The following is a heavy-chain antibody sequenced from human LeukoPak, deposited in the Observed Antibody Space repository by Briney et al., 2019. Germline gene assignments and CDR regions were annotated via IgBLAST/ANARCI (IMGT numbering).Heavy chain of an antibody. CDR1: GFTFSNAW. Sequence: PGGSLRLSCAASGFTFSNAWMSWVRQAPGKGLEWVSAIHGSDDNTHYADSVKGRFTISRDKSKNTLYLQMNSLRADDTAVYYCAKDLLRWSFDYWGQGTLVTVSS. D-gene: IGHD4-23*01. CDR3: AKDLLRWSFDY. V-gene: IGHV3-23*01. CDR2: IHGSDDNT. J-gene: IGHJ4*02.